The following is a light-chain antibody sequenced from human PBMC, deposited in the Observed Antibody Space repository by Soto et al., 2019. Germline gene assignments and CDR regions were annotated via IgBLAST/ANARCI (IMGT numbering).Light chain of an antibody. Sequence: DIQMTQSRSALSASVGDRVTITCRASQGIGIYLGWFQQKPGKPSKRPIYAASTLEGGVPSRFSGSGSGAEFTLTISSLQPEDFAAYYCLQHNTYPHSFGQGTKLEIK. CDR1: QGIGIY. CDR3: LQHNTYPHS. CDR2: AAS. J-gene: IGKJ2*03. V-gene: IGKV1-17*01.